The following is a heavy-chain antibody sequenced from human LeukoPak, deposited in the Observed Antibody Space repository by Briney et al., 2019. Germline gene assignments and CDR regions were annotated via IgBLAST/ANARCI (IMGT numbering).Heavy chain of an antibody. CDR1: GFTFSSYS. Sequence: GGSLRLSCAASGFTFSSYSMNWVRQAPGKGLEWVSSISSSSSYIYYADSVKCRFTISRDNAKNSLYLQMNSLRAEDTAVYYCASGLYSSSWLEYFQHWGQGTLVTVSS. CDR2: ISSSSSYI. D-gene: IGHD6-13*01. J-gene: IGHJ1*01. V-gene: IGHV3-21*01. CDR3: ASGLYSSSWLEYFQH.